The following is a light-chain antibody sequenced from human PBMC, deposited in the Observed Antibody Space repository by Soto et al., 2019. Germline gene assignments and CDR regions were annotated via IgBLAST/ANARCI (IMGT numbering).Light chain of an antibody. J-gene: IGKJ3*01. CDR1: QRVSNY. Sequence: DIQMTQSPSSLSASVGDRVTITCQASQRVSNYLNWYQQKPEKAPKLLIYAASSLQSGVPSRFSGSGSGTDFNLTISSLQPEDFAIYYCQQSSSAPRTFGPGTKVDIK. CDR2: AAS. V-gene: IGKV1-39*01. CDR3: QQSSSAPRT.